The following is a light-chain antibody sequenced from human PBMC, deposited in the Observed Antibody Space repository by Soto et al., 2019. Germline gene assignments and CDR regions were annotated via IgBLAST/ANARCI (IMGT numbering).Light chain of an antibody. CDR3: SSYAGSNIVV. V-gene: IGLV2-23*02. Sequence: QSVLTQPASVSGSPGQSITISCTGTSSDVGTYTLVSWYQQHPGKAPKLVIYEVNKRPAGVSKRFSGSKSGDTASLTISGLQAEDEADYYCSSYAGSNIVVFGGGTQLTVL. CDR1: SSDVGTYTL. J-gene: IGLJ2*01. CDR2: EVN.